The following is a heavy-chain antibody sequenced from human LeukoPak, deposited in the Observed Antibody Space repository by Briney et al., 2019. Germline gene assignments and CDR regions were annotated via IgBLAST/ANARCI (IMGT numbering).Heavy chain of an antibody. CDR3: AKDRPYDYDDSTASLDC. V-gene: IGHV3-23*01. Sequence: PGGSLRLSCAASGFVFMRYALTWVRQAPGKGLELVSGVSAGGGRTYYSDSVKGRFTISRDNSKNTLYLQMTSLRAEDTAVYYCAKDRPYDYDDSTASLDCWGQGTLVTVSS. D-gene: IGHD4-17*01. CDR1: GFVFMRYA. CDR2: VSAGGGRT. J-gene: IGHJ4*02.